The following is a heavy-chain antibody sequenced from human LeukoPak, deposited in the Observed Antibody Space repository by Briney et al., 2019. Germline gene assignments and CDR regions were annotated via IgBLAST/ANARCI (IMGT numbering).Heavy chain of an antibody. Sequence: ASVKVSCKVSGYTLTELSMHWVRQAPGKGLEWMGGFDPEDGETIYAQKFQGRVTMTEDTSTDTAYMELSSLRSEDTAVYYCATALGGSGRHVPEWEYYFDYWGQGTLVTVSS. V-gene: IGHV1-24*01. CDR1: GYTLTELS. CDR3: ATALGGSGRHVPEWEYYFDY. J-gene: IGHJ4*02. CDR2: FDPEDGET. D-gene: IGHD3-10*01.